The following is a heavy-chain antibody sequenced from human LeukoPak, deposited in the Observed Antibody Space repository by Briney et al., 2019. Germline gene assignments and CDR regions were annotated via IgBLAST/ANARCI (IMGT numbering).Heavy chain of an antibody. Sequence: ASVKVSCKASGGTFSSYAISWVRQAPGQGLEWMGWMNPNSGNTGYAQKFQGRVTMTRNTSISTAYMELSSLRSEDTAVYYCARGSSGYSGYDLSYWGQGTLVTVSS. CDR3: ARGSSGYSGYDLSY. J-gene: IGHJ4*02. CDR1: GGTFSSYA. V-gene: IGHV1-8*02. CDR2: MNPNSGNT. D-gene: IGHD5-12*01.